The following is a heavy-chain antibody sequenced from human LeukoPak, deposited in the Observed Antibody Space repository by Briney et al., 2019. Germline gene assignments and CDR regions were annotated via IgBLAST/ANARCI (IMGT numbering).Heavy chain of an antibody. D-gene: IGHD4-23*01. Sequence: GRSLRLSCAASGFTFSSYGMHWVRQAPGKGLEWVAVISYDGSNKYYADSVKGRFTISRDNSKNTLYLQMNSLRAEDTAVYYCAKDKATVAYYYYYGMGVWGQGTTVTVSS. CDR2: ISYDGSNK. CDR3: AKDKATVAYYYYYGMGV. CDR1: GFTFSSYG. J-gene: IGHJ6*02. V-gene: IGHV3-30*18.